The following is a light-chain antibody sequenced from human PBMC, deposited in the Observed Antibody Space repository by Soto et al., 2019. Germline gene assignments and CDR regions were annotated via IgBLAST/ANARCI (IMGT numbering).Light chain of an antibody. CDR1: QSISNS. V-gene: IGKV1-39*01. J-gene: IGKJ5*01. Sequence: DIQMTQSPSSLSASVGDRVTITCRSSQSISNSLNWYQQKPGKAPNLLVYAASSLQSGVPSRFSGSGSGTDFTLTISSLQPEDFATYYCQHSYNTPPTLAQGTRLEIK. CDR3: QHSYNTPPT. CDR2: AAS.